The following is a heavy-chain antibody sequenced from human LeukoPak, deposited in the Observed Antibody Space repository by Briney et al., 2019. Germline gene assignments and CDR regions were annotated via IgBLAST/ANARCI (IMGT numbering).Heavy chain of an antibody. CDR3: AKGGKWDVTPFDY. Sequence: GGSLRLSCAASGFTFTSYSMNWVRQAPGKGLEWVSTISGGGGSTYYADSVKGRFTISRDNSKNTLYLQVNSLRAEDTAVYYCAKGGKWDVTPFDYWGQGTQVTVSS. D-gene: IGHD1-26*01. J-gene: IGHJ4*02. CDR1: GFTFTSYS. V-gene: IGHV3-23*01. CDR2: ISGGGGST.